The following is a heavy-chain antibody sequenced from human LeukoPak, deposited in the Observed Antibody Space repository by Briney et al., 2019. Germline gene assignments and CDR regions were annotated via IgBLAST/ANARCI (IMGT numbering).Heavy chain of an antibody. CDR2: IYHSGST. V-gene: IGHV4-38-2*01. Sequence: SETLSLTCAVSGYSISSGYYWGWIRQPPGKGLEWIGSIYHSGSTNYNPSLKSRVTISVDTSKNQFSLKLSSVTAADTAVYYCARGWYYYGSGSYRWFDPWGQGTLVTVSS. J-gene: IGHJ5*02. CDR1: GYSISSGYY. D-gene: IGHD3-10*01. CDR3: ARGWYYYGSGSYRWFDP.